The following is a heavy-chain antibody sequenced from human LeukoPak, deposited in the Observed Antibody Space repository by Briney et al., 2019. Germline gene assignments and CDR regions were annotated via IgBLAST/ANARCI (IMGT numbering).Heavy chain of an antibody. D-gene: IGHD4-23*01. Sequence: PGGSLRLSCAASGFTFSSYWMSWVRQAPGKGLEWVANIKQDGSEKYYVDSVKGRFTISRDNAKNSLYLQMNSLRAEDTAVYYCAREDYGGNAPFDYWGQGTLVTVSS. CDR3: AREDYGGNAPFDY. CDR1: GFTFSSYW. J-gene: IGHJ4*02. V-gene: IGHV3-7*01. CDR2: IKQDGSEK.